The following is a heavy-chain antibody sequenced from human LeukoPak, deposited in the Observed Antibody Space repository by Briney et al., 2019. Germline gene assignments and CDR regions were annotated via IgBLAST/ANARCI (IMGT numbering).Heavy chain of an antibody. CDR2: ISSNGVST. J-gene: IGHJ4*02. CDR3: ARVHDSSGYWGYYFDY. Sequence: GGSLRLSCAASGFTFSSYAMHWVRQAPGKGLEYVSAISSNGVSTYYANSVKGRFTISRDNSKNTLYLQMGSLRAEDMAVYYCARVHDSSGYWGYYFDYWGQGTLVTVSS. CDR1: GFTFSSYA. D-gene: IGHD3-22*01. V-gene: IGHV3-64*01.